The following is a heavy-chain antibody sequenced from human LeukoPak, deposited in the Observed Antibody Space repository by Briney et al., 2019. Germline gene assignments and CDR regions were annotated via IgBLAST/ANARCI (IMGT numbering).Heavy chain of an antibody. D-gene: IGHD3-3*01. J-gene: IGHJ4*02. Sequence: GGSLRLSCAASGSTFSTYGMHWVRQAPGKGLEWVALISYDGSTKYSTDSVKGRFTISRDNSKNTLYLQMNSLRPEDTAVYYCAGHFGAWHYFDYWGQGTLVTVSS. CDR2: ISYDGSTK. V-gene: IGHV3-30*03. CDR3: AGHFGAWHYFDY. CDR1: GSTFSTYG.